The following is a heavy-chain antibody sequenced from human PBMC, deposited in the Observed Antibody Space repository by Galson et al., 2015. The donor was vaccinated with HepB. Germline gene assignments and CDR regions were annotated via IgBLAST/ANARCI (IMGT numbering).Heavy chain of an antibody. V-gene: IGHV1-69*02. CDR3: ARLLVPAATAQDAFDI. CDR2: IIPILGIA. D-gene: IGHD2-2*01. J-gene: IGHJ3*02. CDR1: GGTFSSYT. Sequence: SVKVSCKASGGTFSSYTISWVRQAPGQGLEWMGRIIPILGIANYAQKFQGRVTITADKSTSTAYMELSSLRSEDTAVYYCARLLVPAATAQDAFDIWGQGTMVTVSS.